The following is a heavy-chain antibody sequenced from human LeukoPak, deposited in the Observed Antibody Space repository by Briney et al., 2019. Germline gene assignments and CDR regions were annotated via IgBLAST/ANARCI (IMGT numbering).Heavy chain of an antibody. D-gene: IGHD3-9*01. J-gene: IGHJ6*03. CDR1: GYSISSGYY. Sequence: SETLSLTCTVSGYSISSGYYWGWIRQPPGKGLEWIGSIYHSGSTYYNPSLKSRVTISVDTSKNQFSLKLSSVTAADTAVYYXXXXXXPLYDILTGDDYYYYMDVWGKGTTVTISS. CDR2: IYHSGST. V-gene: IGHV4-38-2*02. CDR3: XXXXXPLYDILTGDDYYYYMDV.